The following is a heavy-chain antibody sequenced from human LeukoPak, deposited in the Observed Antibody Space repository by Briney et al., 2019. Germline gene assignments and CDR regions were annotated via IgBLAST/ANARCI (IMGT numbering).Heavy chain of an antibody. CDR3: ARAGTVEMTPLDY. D-gene: IGHD5-24*01. CDR1: GYTFTGYY. V-gene: IGHV1-2*02. CDR2: INPDSGGT. Sequence: ASVKVSCKASGYTFTGYYMHWVRQAPGQGLEWMGWINPDSGGTIYAQNFQGRVTMTRDTSISTAYMELSSLRSDDTAVYYCARAGTVEMTPLDYWGQGTLVTVSS. J-gene: IGHJ4*02.